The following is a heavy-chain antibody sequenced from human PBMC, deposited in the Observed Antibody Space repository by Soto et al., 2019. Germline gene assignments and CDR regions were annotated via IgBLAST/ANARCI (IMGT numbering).Heavy chain of an antibody. CDR1: GGTFSSYA. J-gene: IGHJ1*01. CDR3: ARYDYVWGSYRYTGFYEYFQH. D-gene: IGHD3-16*02. CDR2: IIPIFGTA. V-gene: IGHV1-69*06. Sequence: QVQLVQSGAEVKKPGSSVKVSCKASGGTFSSYAISWVRQAPGQGLEWMGGIIPIFGTANYAQKFQGRVTITAAKSTSTAYMELSSLRSEDTAVYYCARYDYVWGSYRYTGFYEYFQHWGQGTLVTVSS.